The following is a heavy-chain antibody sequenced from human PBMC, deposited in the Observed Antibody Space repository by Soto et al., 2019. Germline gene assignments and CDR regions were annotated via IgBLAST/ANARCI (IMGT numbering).Heavy chain of an antibody. CDR2: ISAYNGNT. D-gene: IGHD3-22*01. CDR1: GYTFTSYG. CDR3: ARGYYYDSSGYSQNAFDI. J-gene: IGHJ3*02. V-gene: IGHV1-18*04. Sequence: ASVKVSCKASGYTFTSYGISWVRQAPGQGLEWMGWISAYNGNTNYAHKLQGRVTMTTDTSTSTAYMELRSLRSDDTAVYYCARGYYYDSSGYSQNAFDIWGQGTMVTVSS.